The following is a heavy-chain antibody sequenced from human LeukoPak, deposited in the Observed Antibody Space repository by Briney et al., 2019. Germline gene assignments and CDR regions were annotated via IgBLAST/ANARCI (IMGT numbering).Heavy chain of an antibody. J-gene: IGHJ3*02. CDR3: ARDFGRGSSYYYDSSGYYPDAFDI. CDR1: GFTFSSYS. CDR2: ISSSSSYI. D-gene: IGHD3-22*01. V-gene: IGHV3-21*01. Sequence: PGGSLRLSCAASGFTFSSYSMNWVRQAPGKGLEWVSSISSSSSYIYYADSVKGRFTISRDNAKNSLYLQMNSLRAADTAVYYCARDFGRGSSYYYDSSGYYPDAFDIWGQGTMVTVSS.